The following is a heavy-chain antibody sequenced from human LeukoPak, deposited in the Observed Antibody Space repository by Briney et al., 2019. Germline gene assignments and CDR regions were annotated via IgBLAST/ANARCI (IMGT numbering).Heavy chain of an antibody. Sequence: TSVKVSCKASGSTFTSSAMQWVRQARGQRLEWIGWIVVGSGNTNYAQKFQERVTITRDTSTSTAYMELSSLRSEDTAVYYCAAGYCSSTSCYVPYYYYGMDVWGQGTTVTVSS. V-gene: IGHV1-58*02. CDR3: AAGYCSSTSCYVPYYYYGMDV. D-gene: IGHD2-2*01. CDR2: IVVGSGNT. CDR1: GSTFTSSA. J-gene: IGHJ6*02.